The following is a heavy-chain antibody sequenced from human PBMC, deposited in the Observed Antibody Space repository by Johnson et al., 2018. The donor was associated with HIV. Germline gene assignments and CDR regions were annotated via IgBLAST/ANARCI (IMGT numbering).Heavy chain of an antibody. D-gene: IGHD1-26*01. CDR3: AREGAWEPPLYAIDI. J-gene: IGHJ3*02. CDR2: IRYDGSNK. V-gene: IGHV3-30*02. Sequence: QVQLVESGGGVVQPGGSLRLSCAASGFTFSSYCMHWVRQAPGKGLEWVAFIRYDGSNKYYADSVKGRFTISRDNSKNTLYLQMNSLRAEDTAVYYCAREGAWEPPLYAIDIWGQGTMVTVSS. CDR1: GFTFSSYC.